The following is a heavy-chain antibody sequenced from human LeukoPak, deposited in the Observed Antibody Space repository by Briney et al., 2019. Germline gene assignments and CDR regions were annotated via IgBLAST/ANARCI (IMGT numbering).Heavy chain of an antibody. J-gene: IGHJ4*02. D-gene: IGHD6-19*01. Sequence: KASETLSLTCAVSGGSISSSSYYWGWIRQPPGKGLEWIGSIYYSGSTYYNPSLKSRVTISVDTSKNQFSLKLSSVTAADTAVYYCARDGDSSGWYRAPPFSHWGQGTLVTVSS. V-gene: IGHV4-39*07. CDR3: ARDGDSSGWYRAPPFSH. CDR2: IYYSGST. CDR1: GGSISSSSYY.